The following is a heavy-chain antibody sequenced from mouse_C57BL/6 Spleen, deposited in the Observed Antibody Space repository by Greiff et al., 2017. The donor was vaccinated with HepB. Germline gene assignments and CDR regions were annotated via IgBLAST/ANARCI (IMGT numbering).Heavy chain of an antibody. CDR1: GYTFTSYW. V-gene: IGHV1-69*01. D-gene: IGHD3-2*02. CDR2: IDPSDSYT. CDR3: ARLGSSGPFAY. J-gene: IGHJ3*01. Sequence: QVQLQQPGAELVMPEASVKLSCKASGYTFTSYWMHWVKQRPGQGLEWIGEIDPSDSYTNYNQKFKGKSTLTVDKSSSTAYMQLSSLTSEDSAVYYCARLGSSGPFAYWGQGTLVTVSA.